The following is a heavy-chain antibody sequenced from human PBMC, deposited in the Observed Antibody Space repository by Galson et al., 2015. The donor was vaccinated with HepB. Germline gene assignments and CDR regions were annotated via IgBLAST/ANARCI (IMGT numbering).Heavy chain of an antibody. V-gene: IGHV3-33*06. CDR3: AKEVDTSSSWFQGFDHTVMDV. J-gene: IGHJ6*02. Sequence: SLRLSCAVSGFNFESYGMHWVRQAPGKGLEWVAVIWYDGSNSFYAESVKGRFTISRDNSKNTVYLQMNSLRVEDTAVYSCAKEVDTSSSWFQGFDHTVMDVWGQGTAVTVSS. CDR1: GFNFESYG. CDR2: IWYDGSNS. D-gene: IGHD6-13*01.